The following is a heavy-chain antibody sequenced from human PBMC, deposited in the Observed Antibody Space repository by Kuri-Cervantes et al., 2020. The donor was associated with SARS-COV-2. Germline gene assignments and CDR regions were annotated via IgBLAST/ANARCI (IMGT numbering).Heavy chain of an antibody. CDR3: AMYFYGSGNYHDTLDK. V-gene: IGHV1-3*01. CDR1: GLTFVYYA. Sequence: ASVKVSCKSSGLTFVYYAMHWVRQAPGQRLEWMGWINAGNGDTKISQKFQGRVAITRDIFADTAYMDLSSLRSEDTAVYYCAMYFYGSGNYHDTLDKWGQGTLVTVSS. J-gene: IGHJ4*02. D-gene: IGHD3-10*01. CDR2: INAGNGDT.